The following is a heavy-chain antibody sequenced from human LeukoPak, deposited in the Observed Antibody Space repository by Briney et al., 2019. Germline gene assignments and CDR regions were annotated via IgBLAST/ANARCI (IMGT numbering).Heavy chain of an antibody. CDR2: IYYTGST. CDR3: ARVNSYYDSSGYFAF. V-gene: IGHV4-31*03. J-gene: IGHJ4*02. D-gene: IGHD3-22*01. CDR1: GGSISSAGYY. Sequence: PSETLSLTCTVSGGSISSAGYYWSWIRQHPGKGLEWIGYIYYTGSTYYNPSLESRVTISVDTSKNQFSLKLSSVTAADTAVFYCARVNSYYDSSGYFAFWGQGTLVTVSS.